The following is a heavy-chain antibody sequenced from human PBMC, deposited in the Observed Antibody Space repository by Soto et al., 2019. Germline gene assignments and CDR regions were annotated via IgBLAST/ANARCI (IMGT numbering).Heavy chain of an antibody. Sequence: GGCMRGSWTAAGFAIRNYARTWVSKAPGKGLEWVSAISGSGAYTYYANSVKGRFTISRDNSKNTLYLQLNSLRAEDTAVYYCAKYGCSSTSCQCDYWGQGTRVTVSS. V-gene: IGHV3-23*01. CDR3: AKYGCSSTSCQCDY. D-gene: IGHD2-2*01. CDR2: ISGSGAYT. J-gene: IGHJ4*02. CDR1: GFAIRNYA.